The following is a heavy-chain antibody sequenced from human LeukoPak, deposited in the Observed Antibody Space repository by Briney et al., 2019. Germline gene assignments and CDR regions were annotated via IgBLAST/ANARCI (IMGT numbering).Heavy chain of an antibody. J-gene: IGHJ3*02. D-gene: IGHD1-26*01. CDR3: ARGSQSAFDI. CDR1: GYTFTTYA. CDR2: INTNTGNP. Sequence: ASVKVSCKASGYTFTTYAMTWVRQAPGQGLEWMGWINTNTGNPAYAQGFTGRFVFSLDTSVSTAYLQISSLKAEDNAVYYCARGSQSAFDIWGQGTMVTVSS. V-gene: IGHV7-4-1*02.